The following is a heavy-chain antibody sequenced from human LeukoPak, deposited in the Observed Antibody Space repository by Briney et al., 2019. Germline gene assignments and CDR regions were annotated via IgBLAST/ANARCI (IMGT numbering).Heavy chain of an antibody. D-gene: IGHD3-10*01. J-gene: IGHJ4*02. CDR1: GFAFSSYS. V-gene: IGHV3-21*01. CDR2: ISSSSSYI. Sequence: PGGSLRLSCAASGFAFSSYSMNWVRQAPGKGLEWVSSISSSSSYIYYADSVKGRFTISRDNAKNSLYLQMNSLRAEDTAVYYCARTYGSGPRDDYWGQGTLVTVSS. CDR3: ARTYGSGPRDDY.